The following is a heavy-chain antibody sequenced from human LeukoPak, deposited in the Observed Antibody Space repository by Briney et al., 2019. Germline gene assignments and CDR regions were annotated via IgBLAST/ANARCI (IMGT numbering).Heavy chain of an antibody. D-gene: IGHD3-16*01. Sequence: GSLRLSCLASGLTVSSDYMSWVRQAPGKGLEWVSVIYSGGSTYYADSVKGRFTISRDHSKNTLYLQMNSLRAEDTAVYYCARGGPGDAFDIWGQGTMVTVSS. CDR3: ARGGPGDAFDI. V-gene: IGHV3-66*01. CDR2: IYSGGST. J-gene: IGHJ3*02. CDR1: GLTVSSDY.